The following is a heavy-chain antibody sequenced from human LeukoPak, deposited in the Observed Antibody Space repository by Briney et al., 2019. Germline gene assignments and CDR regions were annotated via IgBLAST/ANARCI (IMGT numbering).Heavy chain of an antibody. D-gene: IGHD5-12*01. CDR3: ARELRRGYDYSYYYGMDV. CDR2: ISYDGSNK. CDR1: GFTFSSYA. J-gene: IGHJ6*02. Sequence: PGGSLRLSCAASGFTFSSYAMHWVRQAPGKGLEWVAVISYDGSNKYYADSVKGRFTISRDNSKNTLYLQMNSLRAEDTAVYYCARELRRGYDYSYYYGMDVWGQGTTVTVSS. V-gene: IGHV3-30-3*01.